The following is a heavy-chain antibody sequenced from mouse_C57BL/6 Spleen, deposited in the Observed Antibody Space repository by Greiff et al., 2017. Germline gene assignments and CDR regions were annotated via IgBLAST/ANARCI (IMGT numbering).Heavy chain of an antibody. CDR3: ARYSNYVHYYAMDY. J-gene: IGHJ4*01. Sequence: QVQLQQPGTELVKPGASVKLSCKASGYTFTSYWMHWVKQRPGQGLEWIGNINPSNGGTNYNEKFKSKATLTVDKSYSTAYMQHSSLTSEDSAVYYCARYSNYVHYYAMDYWRQGTSVTVSS. D-gene: IGHD2-5*01. CDR1: GYTFTSYW. V-gene: IGHV1-53*01. CDR2: INPSNGGT.